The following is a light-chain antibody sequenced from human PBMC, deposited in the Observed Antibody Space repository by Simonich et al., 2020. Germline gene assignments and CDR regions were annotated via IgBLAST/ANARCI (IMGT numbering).Light chain of an antibody. CDR1: PSVLYSSNNKNS. CDR3: QQYYSTPT. J-gene: IGKJ1*01. V-gene: IGKV4-1*01. CDR2: LAS. Sequence: DIVMTQSPASLAVSMGERATINCKSSPSVLYSSNNKNSLAWSQQKPGQPPKLLIYLASTRESGVPDRFSGSGSGTDFTLTISSLQAEDVAVYYCQQYYSTPTFGQGTKVEIK.